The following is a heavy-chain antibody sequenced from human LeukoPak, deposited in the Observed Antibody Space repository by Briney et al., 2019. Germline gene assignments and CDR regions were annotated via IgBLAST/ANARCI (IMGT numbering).Heavy chain of an antibody. CDR2: IYRGGST. V-gene: IGHV3-53*01. CDR3: ARGIRWFGGLIDY. Sequence: GGSLRLSCAASGFTVSSNYMSWVRQAPGKGLEWVSVIYRGGSTYYADSVKGRFTISRDNSKNTLHLQMNSLRAEDTAVYYCARGIRWFGGLIDYWGQGTLVIVSS. CDR1: GFTVSSNY. J-gene: IGHJ4*02. D-gene: IGHD3-10*01.